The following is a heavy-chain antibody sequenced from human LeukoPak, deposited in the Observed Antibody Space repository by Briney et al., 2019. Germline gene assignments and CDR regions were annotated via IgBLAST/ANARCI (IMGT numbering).Heavy chain of an antibody. CDR3: VREGALRGLPFDT. CDR2: ISTHNGNT. D-gene: IGHD2-15*01. J-gene: IGHJ3*02. Sequence: ASVKVSCKASGYTFSSYGISWVRQAPGQGLEWMGWISTHNGNTNYAQKVQGRVTMTTDTSTSTAYMELRSRRSDDTAVYYCVREGALRGLPFDTWGQGTMVTVSS. V-gene: IGHV1-18*01. CDR1: GYTFSSYG.